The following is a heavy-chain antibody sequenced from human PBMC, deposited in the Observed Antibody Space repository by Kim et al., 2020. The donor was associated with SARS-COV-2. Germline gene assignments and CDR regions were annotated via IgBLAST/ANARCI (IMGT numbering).Heavy chain of an antibody. CDR3: ARDDQSYYDIPISWYYGMDV. CDR2: INTNTGNP. D-gene: IGHD3-9*01. Sequence: ASVKVSCKASGYTFTSYAMNWVRQAPGQGLEWMGWINTNTGNPTYAQGFTGRFVFSLDTSVSTAYLQISSLKAEDTAVYYCARDDQSYYDIPISWYYGMDVWGQGTTVTVSS. V-gene: IGHV7-4-1*02. J-gene: IGHJ6*02. CDR1: GYTFTSYA.